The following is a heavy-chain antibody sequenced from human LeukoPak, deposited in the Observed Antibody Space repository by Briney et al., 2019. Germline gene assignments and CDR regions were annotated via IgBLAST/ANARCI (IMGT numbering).Heavy chain of an antibody. V-gene: IGHV1-3*01. CDR2: INAGNGNT. J-gene: IGHJ5*02. CDR1: GYTFTSYA. D-gene: IGHD2-2*02. Sequence: ASVTVSCKASGYTFTSYAMNWVRQPPGQRLEWMGWINAGNGNTKYSQKFQGRVTITRDTSASTAYMELSSLRSEDTAVYYCARDGYCSSTSCYRNWFDPWGQGTLVTVSS. CDR3: ARDGYCSSTSCYRNWFDP.